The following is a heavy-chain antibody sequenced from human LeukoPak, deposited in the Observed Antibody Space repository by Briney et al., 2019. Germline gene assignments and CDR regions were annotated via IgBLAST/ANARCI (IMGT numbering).Heavy chain of an antibody. D-gene: IGHD6-19*01. CDR2: IGSSSSYI. J-gene: IGHJ5*02. CDR3: ARDSSGWT. CDR1: GFTFSSYS. Sequence: GGSLRLSCAASGFTFSSYSMNWVRQAPGKGLEWVSSIGSSSSYIYYADSVKGRFTISRDNAKNSLYLQMNSLRAEDTAVYYCARDSSGWTWGQGTLVTVSS. V-gene: IGHV3-21*01.